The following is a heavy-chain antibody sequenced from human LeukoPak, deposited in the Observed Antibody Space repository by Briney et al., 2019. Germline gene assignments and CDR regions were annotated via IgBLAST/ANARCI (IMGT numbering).Heavy chain of an antibody. J-gene: IGHJ4*02. CDR3: AKEDCGSTSCYSHRPREFDY. Sequence: GGSLRLSCAASGLTFRRYGMHWVRQAPGKGLEWVAFIRYDGSNKYYADSVKGRFTISRDNSKNTLYLQMNSLRAEDTAVYYCAKEDCGSTSCYSHRPREFDYWGQGTLVTVSS. CDR2: IRYDGSNK. D-gene: IGHD2-2*01. CDR1: GLTFRRYG. V-gene: IGHV3-30*02.